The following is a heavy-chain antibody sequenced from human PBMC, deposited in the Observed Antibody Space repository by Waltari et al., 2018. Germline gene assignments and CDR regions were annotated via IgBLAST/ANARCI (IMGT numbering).Heavy chain of an antibody. V-gene: IGHV4-59*01. J-gene: IGHJ6*03. CDR2: IYYSGST. CDR3: ATGDFWSGSHYYYYYMDV. D-gene: IGHD3-3*01. CDR1: GGSISSYY. Sequence: QVQLQESGPGLVKPSETLSLTCTVSGGSISSYYWRWIRQPPGKGLEWIGYIYYSGSTNSNPSRKSRVTISVDTSKNQFSLKLSSVTAADTAVYYCATGDFWSGSHYYYYYMDVWGKGTTVTVSS.